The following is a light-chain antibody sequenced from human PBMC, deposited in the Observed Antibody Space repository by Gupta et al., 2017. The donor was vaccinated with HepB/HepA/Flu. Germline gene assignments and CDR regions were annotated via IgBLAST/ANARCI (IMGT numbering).Light chain of an antibody. CDR3: QQRSNWVT. V-gene: IGKV3-11*01. CDR1: QNVRTY. CDR2: DAS. Sequence: EIVLTKSQATLSLSPGERATLSCRASQNVRTYLAWYQQKPGQAPRLLIYDASTRATDIPARFSGSGSGTDFTLTISSLEPEDFAVYYCQQRSNWVTFGGGTKVEIK. J-gene: IGKJ4*01.